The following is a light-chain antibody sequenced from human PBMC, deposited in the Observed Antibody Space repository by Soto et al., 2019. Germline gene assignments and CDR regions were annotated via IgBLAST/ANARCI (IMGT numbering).Light chain of an antibody. CDR1: QSVSSD. CDR2: GAS. V-gene: IGKV3-15*01. CDR3: QQYNNWPHT. J-gene: IGKJ2*01. Sequence: EVVMTQSPATLSVYPGERATLSCRASQSVSSDLSWYLQKPGQAPSLLVYGASTRATGMPARFSGSGSGTEFTLTISSLQSEDFAFYYCQQYNNWPHTFGQGTKLEIK.